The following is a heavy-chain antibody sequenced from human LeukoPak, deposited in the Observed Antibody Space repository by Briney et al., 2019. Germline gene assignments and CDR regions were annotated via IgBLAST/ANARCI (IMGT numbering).Heavy chain of an antibody. Sequence: GGSLRLSCAASGFTFSTHWMAWFRQTPGKGLEWVAHINQDGSDIYYVDSVKGRFIISRDNAKNSLFLQMNGLRAEDTAVYYCATSSGSSYWGQGTLVTVSS. J-gene: IGHJ4*02. CDR2: INQDGSDI. D-gene: IGHD6-25*01. CDR3: ATSSGSSY. V-gene: IGHV3-7*01. CDR1: GFTFSTHW.